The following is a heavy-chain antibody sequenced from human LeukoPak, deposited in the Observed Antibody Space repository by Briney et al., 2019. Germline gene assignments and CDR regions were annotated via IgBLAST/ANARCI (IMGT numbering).Heavy chain of an antibody. CDR2: ISGSGGNT. CDR3: AKGRNDYGDAALNY. Sequence: QPGGSLRLSCAASGFTFSTYAMSWVRQAPGKGLEWVSSISGSGGNTYYADSVKGRFTISRDNSKNTLYLQMNSLRAEDTAGYYCAKGRNDYGDAALNYWGQGTLVTVSS. CDR1: GFTFSTYA. D-gene: IGHD4-17*01. J-gene: IGHJ4*02. V-gene: IGHV3-23*01.